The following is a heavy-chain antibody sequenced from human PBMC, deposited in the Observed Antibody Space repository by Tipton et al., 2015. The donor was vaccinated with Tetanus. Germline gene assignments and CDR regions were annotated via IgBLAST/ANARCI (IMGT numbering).Heavy chain of an antibody. CDR2: IKYDGSEQ. Sequence: SLRLSCAASGFTFNTYWMNWVRQGPGKGLEWVASIKYDGSEQYYVDSVKGRFTISRDNAKNSLYLQMNSLRAEDTALSYCARDFFYSARSGMDVWGHGSPVTVSS. D-gene: IGHD4-11*01. CDR1: GFTFNTYW. CDR3: ARDFFYSARSGMDV. J-gene: IGHJ6*02. V-gene: IGHV3-7*01.